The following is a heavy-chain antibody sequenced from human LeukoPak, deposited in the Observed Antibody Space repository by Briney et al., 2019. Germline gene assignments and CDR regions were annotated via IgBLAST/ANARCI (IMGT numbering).Heavy chain of an antibody. CDR3: ARVYSEDSSIDY. Sequence: ASVKVSCKASGGTFSSYAISWVRQAPGQGLEWMGRIIPILGIANYAQKFQGRVTITADKSTSTAYMELSSLRSENTAVYYCARVYSEDSSIDYWGQGTLVTVSS. D-gene: IGHD6-6*01. V-gene: IGHV1-69*04. CDR1: GGTFSSYA. J-gene: IGHJ4*02. CDR2: IIPILGIA.